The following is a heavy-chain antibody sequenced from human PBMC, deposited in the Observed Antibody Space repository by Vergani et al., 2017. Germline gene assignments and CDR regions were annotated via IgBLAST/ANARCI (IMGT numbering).Heavy chain of an antibody. CDR1: GFSLSTSGVG. Sequence: QITLKESGPTLVKPTQTLTLTCTFSGFSLSTSGVGVGWIRQPPGKALEWLALIYWDDDKRYSPSLKSRLTITKDTSKNQVVLTMTNMDPVDTATYYCAHRRGIVVVPAASGAHYYXMDVWGKGTTVTVSS. J-gene: IGHJ6*03. D-gene: IGHD2-2*01. CDR3: AHRRGIVVVPAASGAHYYXMDV. CDR2: IYWDDDK. V-gene: IGHV2-5*02.